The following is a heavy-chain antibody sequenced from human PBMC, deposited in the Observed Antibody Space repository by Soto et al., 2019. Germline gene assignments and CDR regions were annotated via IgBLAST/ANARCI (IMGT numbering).Heavy chain of an antibody. D-gene: IGHD3-22*01. CDR2: IYYSGST. J-gene: IGHJ3*02. CDR3: ARDRYYYDSSGYQAGKADDAFDI. V-gene: IGHV4-31*03. Sequence: SETLSLTCTVSGGSISSGGYYWSWIRQHPGKGLEWIGYIYYSGSTYYNPSLKSRVTISVDTSKNQFSLKLSSVTAADTAVYYCARDRYYYDSSGYQAGKADDAFDIWGQGTMVT. CDR1: GGSISSGGYY.